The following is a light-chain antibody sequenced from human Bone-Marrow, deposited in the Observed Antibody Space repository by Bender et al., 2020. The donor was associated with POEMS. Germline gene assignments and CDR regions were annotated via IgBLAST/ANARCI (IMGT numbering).Light chain of an antibody. V-gene: IGLV3-16*01. CDR1: ALPKKY. J-gene: IGLJ3*02. CDR2: KDS. CDR3: QTADSSGTFEV. Sequence: SYELTQPPSVSVSLGQMARITCSGEALPKKYAYWYQQKPGQFPVLVIYKDSERPSGIPERFSGSRSGTTVMLIISGVQPEDEADYYCQTADSSGTFEVFGGGTKLTVL.